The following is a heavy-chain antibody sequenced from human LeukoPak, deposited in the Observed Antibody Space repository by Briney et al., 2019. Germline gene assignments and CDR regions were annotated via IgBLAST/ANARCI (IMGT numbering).Heavy chain of an antibody. Sequence: ASVKVSCKATGYTFTGYYMHWVRQAPGQGLEWMGWINPNSGGTNYAQKFQGRVTMTRDTSISTAYMELNRLRSDDTAVYYCARDHEGAYYYGSGSYYNVWGQGTLVTVSS. CDR1: GYTFTGYY. V-gene: IGHV1-2*02. J-gene: IGHJ4*02. D-gene: IGHD3-10*01. CDR3: ARDHEGAYYYGSGSYYNV. CDR2: INPNSGGT.